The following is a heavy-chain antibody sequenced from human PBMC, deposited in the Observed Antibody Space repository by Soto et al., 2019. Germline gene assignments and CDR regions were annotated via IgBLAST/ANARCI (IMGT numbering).Heavy chain of an antibody. V-gene: IGHV3-30-3*01. CDR2: TSSNEGTK. CDR1: GFTFRSYS. D-gene: IGHD1-1*01. Sequence: QVQLMESGGGVVQPGGSLRLSYATSGFTFRSYSMHWFRQAPGKGLEWVAATSSNEGTKLYADSVKGRFTISRDNSKNTLYLHMSSLTLEDTAVYYCAREVVTTEWYFDNWGQGILVTVSS. CDR3: AREVVTTEWYFDN. J-gene: IGHJ4*02.